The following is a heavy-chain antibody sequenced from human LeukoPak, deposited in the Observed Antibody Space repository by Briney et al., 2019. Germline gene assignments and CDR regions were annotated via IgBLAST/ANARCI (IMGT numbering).Heavy chain of an antibody. CDR2: ISGSGGST. CDR1: GFTFSSYA. CDR3: AKDRPRLRYEWNWFGP. J-gene: IGHJ5*02. Sequence: GGSLRLSCAASGFTFSSYAMSWVRQAPGKGLEWVSAISGSGGSTYYADSVKGRFTISRDNSMNTLYLQMNSLRAEDTAVYYCAKDRPRLRYEWNWFGPWGQGTLVTVSS. V-gene: IGHV3-23*01. D-gene: IGHD3-9*01.